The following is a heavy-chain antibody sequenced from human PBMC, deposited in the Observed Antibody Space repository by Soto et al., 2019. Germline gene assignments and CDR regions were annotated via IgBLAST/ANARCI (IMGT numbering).Heavy chain of an antibody. CDR1: GYSFTSYW. J-gene: IGHJ4*02. CDR2: IYPGDSDT. Sequence: HGESLKISCKGSGYSFTSYWIGWVRQMPGKGLEWMGIIYPGDSDTRYSPSFQGQVTISADKSISTAYLQWSSLKASDTAMYYCARGGDYDSSGYKRNYFDYWGQGTLVTVSS. D-gene: IGHD3-22*01. CDR3: ARGGDYDSSGYKRNYFDY. V-gene: IGHV5-51*01.